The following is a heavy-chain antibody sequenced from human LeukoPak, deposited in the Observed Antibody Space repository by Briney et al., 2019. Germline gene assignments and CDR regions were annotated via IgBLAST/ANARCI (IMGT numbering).Heavy chain of an antibody. J-gene: IGHJ4*02. Sequence: SETLSLTCSVSGGSLSTYSWSWVRQPPGKRLEWIGYLYYGGTTNYNPSLKSRVTISADTAKNQFSLRLRSVTAADTAIYYCARDTTVAPGMQHWGQGTLVTVSS. CDR2: LYYGGTT. CDR3: ARDTTVAPGMQH. V-gene: IGHV4-59*01. D-gene: IGHD4-23*01. CDR1: GGSLSTYS.